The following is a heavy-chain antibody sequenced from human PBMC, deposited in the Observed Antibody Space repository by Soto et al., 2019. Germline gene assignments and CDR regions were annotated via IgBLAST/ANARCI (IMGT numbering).Heavy chain of an antibody. CDR2: IIGIIGFI. Sequence: GGSLRLSCAASGFTFSSYSMNWVRQAPGKGLEWVSYIIGIIGFIYYADSVKGRFTISGDNAKNSLYLQMNSLRDEDTAVYYCARDTYGGNRYYYYGMDVWGQGTTVTVS. D-gene: IGHD2-15*01. CDR1: GFTFSSYS. CDR3: ARDTYGGNRYYYYGMDV. J-gene: IGHJ6*02. V-gene: IGHV3-48*02.